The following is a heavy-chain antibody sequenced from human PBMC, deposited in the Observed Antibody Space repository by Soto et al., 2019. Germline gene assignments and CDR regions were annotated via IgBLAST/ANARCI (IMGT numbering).Heavy chain of an antibody. CDR2: IYSGGST. D-gene: IGHD3-16*01. Sequence: EEQLVESGGDLVQPGGSLRLSCAASGFTVSNNYMSWVCQAPGKGLEWVSLIYSGGSTYYADSVKGRFTISRDSSKNTLYLQMNSLRAEDTAMYYCAAYSHKGYWGQGTLVTVSS. J-gene: IGHJ4*02. CDR1: GFTVSNNY. V-gene: IGHV3-66*01. CDR3: AAYSHKGY.